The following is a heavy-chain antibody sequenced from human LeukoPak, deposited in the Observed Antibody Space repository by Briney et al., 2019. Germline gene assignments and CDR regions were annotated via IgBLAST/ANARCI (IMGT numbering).Heavy chain of an antibody. CDR3: ARLQVHCGGDCYTRWFDP. CDR2: FYYSGNT. J-gene: IGHJ5*02. V-gene: IGHV4-39*01. D-gene: IGHD2-21*02. CDR1: GGSISSSSYY. Sequence: KPSETLSLTCSVSGGSISSSSYYWGWIRQPPGKGLEWIRCFYYSGNTYYNPSLKSRVTISVDTSKNEFSLKLSSVTAADTAVYYCARLQVHCGGDCYTRWFDPWGQGTLVTVSS.